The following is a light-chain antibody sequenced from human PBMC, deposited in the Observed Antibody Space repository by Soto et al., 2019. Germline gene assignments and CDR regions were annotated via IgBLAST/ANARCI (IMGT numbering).Light chain of an antibody. CDR2: ATS. J-gene: IGKJ2*01. Sequence: IVLTQSPVTLSLSPGERATLSCRASRSFASSYLGWYQQKPGQAPRLLIYATSTGVTGIPDRFSGSGSATDFTLTISRLEPEDSAVYYCQHYDSSPPYTFGQGTKLEIK. CDR3: QHYDSSPPYT. CDR1: RSFASSY. V-gene: IGKV3-20*01.